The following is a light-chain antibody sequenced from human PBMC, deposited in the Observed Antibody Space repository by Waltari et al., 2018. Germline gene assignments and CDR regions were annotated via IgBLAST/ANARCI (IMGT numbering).Light chain of an antibody. CDR3: QQYCTIPIT. V-gene: IGKV4-1*01. CDR1: QSVLYSSNSKDH. CDR2: WAS. Sequence: DIVMTQSPDSLAVSRGERATITCKSSQSVLYSSNSKDHLAWYQQKPGQPPKLLIYWASTRESGVPDRFSGSGSGTDFTLTISSLQAEDVAVYYCQQYCTIPITFGQGTRLEIK. J-gene: IGKJ5*01.